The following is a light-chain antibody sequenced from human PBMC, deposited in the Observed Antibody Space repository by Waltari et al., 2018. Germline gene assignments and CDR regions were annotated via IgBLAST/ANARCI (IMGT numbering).Light chain of an antibody. Sequence: QSVLTQSPSASGTAGQRVAIPCSGSASDIGRNSVDLYQQVPGTAPKLLIYSNKQRPSGVPDRFSGSKSGTSASLAISGLQSGDESYYYCAVWVDSMNAVVFGGGTNLTVL. J-gene: IGLJ2*01. CDR3: AVWVDSMNAVV. CDR1: ASDIGRNS. CDR2: SNK. V-gene: IGLV1-44*01.